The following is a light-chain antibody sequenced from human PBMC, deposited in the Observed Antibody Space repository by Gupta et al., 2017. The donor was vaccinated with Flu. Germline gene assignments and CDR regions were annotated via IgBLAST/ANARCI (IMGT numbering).Light chain of an antibody. Sequence: DIQMTQSPSSLSASVGDRVTSTCQASQDISNYLNWYQQKPGKAPKLLIYDASNLETGVPSRFSGSGSGTDFTFTISSLQPEDITTYYCQQYDNLRLTFGQGTPLEIK. V-gene: IGKV1-33*01. CDR1: QDISNY. J-gene: IGKJ5*01. CDR2: DAS. CDR3: QQYDNLRLT.